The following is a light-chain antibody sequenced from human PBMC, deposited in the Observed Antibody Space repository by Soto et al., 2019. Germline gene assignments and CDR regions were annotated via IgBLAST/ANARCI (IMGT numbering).Light chain of an antibody. V-gene: IGKV1-39*01. CDR2: AAS. J-gene: IGKJ1*01. Sequence: DIQMTQSPSSLSASVGDRVTIACRASQNITNFLNWYQHNPGKAPNLLIFAASHLQSGVSSRFSGSGSGTDFTLTISRLEPEDFAVYYCQQYGSSPRWTFGQGTKVAIK. CDR1: QNITNF. CDR3: QQYGSSPRWT.